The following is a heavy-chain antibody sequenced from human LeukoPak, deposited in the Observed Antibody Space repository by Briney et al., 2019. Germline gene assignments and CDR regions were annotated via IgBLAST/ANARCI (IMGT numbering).Heavy chain of an antibody. CDR3: AKDRGAVAGTKPHY. CDR2: ISWNSGSI. D-gene: IGHD6-19*01. CDR1: GFTFSSYS. J-gene: IGHJ4*02. Sequence: GGSLRLSCAASGFTFSSYSMNWVRQAPGKGLEWVSGISWNSGSIGYADSVKGRFTISRDNAKNSLYLQMNSLRAEDTALYYCAKDRGAVAGTKPHYWGQGTLVTVSS. V-gene: IGHV3-9*01.